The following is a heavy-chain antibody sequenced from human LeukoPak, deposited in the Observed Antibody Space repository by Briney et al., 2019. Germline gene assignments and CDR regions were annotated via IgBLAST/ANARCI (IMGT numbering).Heavy chain of an antibody. CDR3: ARTYGGSADAFDI. V-gene: IGHV3-30*04. D-gene: IGHD6-6*01. CDR1: GFSFTNYS. J-gene: IGHJ3*02. CDR2: ISDDGSNK. Sequence: GGSLRLSCVASGFSFTNYSLHWVRQAPGKGLEWVALISDDGSNKYYADSVKGRFTISRDNAKNTLYLQMSSLRSEDTAVYYCARTYGGSADAFDIWGQGTMVTVSS.